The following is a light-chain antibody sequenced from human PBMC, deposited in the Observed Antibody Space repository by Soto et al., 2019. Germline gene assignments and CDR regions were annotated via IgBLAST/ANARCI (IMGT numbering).Light chain of an antibody. Sequence: QSALTQPPSASGSPGQSVTISCTGTSSDVGVYNYVSWYQQHPGKAPKLLIYEVSKRPSGAPDRFSGSKSGNTASLTVSGLQAEDEADFYCSSYAGSNNVVFGGGTKVTVL. V-gene: IGLV2-8*01. CDR2: EVS. CDR1: SSDVGVYNY. CDR3: SSYAGSNNVV. J-gene: IGLJ2*01.